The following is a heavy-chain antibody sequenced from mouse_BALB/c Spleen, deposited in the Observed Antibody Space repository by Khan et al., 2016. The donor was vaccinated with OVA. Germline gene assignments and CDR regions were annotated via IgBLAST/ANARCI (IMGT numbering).Heavy chain of an antibody. CDR1: GYTFTDYD. CDR2: IYPGSGST. D-gene: IGHD2-1*01. V-gene: IGHV1-77*01. J-gene: IGHJ4*01. CDR3: AKSFYGNSYAMDY. Sequence: QVQLKQSGPELVKPGASVKMSCKASGYTFTDYDIRWVKQRTGQGLEWIGEIYPGSGSTYYNEKFKGKATLTADKSSHTAYMQLSSLTSEDSAVYVCAKSFYGNSYAMDYWGQGTAVTVSS.